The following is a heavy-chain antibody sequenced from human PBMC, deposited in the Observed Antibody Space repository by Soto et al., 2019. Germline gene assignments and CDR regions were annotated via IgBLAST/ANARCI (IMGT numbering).Heavy chain of an antibody. CDR2: IYYSGST. D-gene: IGHD3-22*01. CDR1: GDSISSTNYY. CDR3: ARQPTYYYDSSGYAGYFHH. V-gene: IGHV4-39*01. J-gene: IGHJ1*01. Sequence: QLQLQESGPGLVKPSETLSLTCIVSGDSISSTNYYWGWIRQPPGKGLEWIGSIYYSGSTSYNPSLKSRITISVDTSKNQISLRLSSVTAADTAVYFCARQPTYYYDSSGYAGYFHHWGQGTLVTVSS.